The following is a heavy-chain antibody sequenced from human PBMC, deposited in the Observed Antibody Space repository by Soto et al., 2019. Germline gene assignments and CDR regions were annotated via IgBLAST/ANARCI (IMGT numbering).Heavy chain of an antibody. CDR2: INHSGST. D-gene: IGHD6-6*01. Sequence: SETLSLTCAVYGGPFSGYYWSWIRQPPGKGLEWIGEINHSGSTNYNPSLKSRVTISVDTSKNQFSLKLSSVTAADTAVYYCARLGNGIAARLGRKFDYWGQGTLVTVSS. CDR1: GGPFSGYY. CDR3: ARLGNGIAARLGRKFDY. V-gene: IGHV4-34*01. J-gene: IGHJ4*02.